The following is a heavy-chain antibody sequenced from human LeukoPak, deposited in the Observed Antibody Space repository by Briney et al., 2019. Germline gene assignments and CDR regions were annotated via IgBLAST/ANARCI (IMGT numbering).Heavy chain of an antibody. J-gene: IGHJ4*02. CDR1: GENFSIYF. CDR3: ARPGLAYCGADCYSTEGYYFDY. D-gene: IGHD2-21*01. CDR2: INHGGST. Sequence: SETLSLTCAVFGENFSIYFYSWIRQPPGKGLEWIGEINHGGSTSYNPSLKSRVTISVDTSKNQFSLRLSSVTAADTAMYYCARPGLAYCGADCYSTEGYYFDYWSQGTLVTVSS. V-gene: IGHV4-34*01.